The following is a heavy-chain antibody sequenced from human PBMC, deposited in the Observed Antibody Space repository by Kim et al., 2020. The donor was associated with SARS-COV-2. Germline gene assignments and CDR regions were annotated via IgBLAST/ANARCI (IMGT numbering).Heavy chain of an antibody. D-gene: IGHD2-2*01. Sequence: GGSLRLSCAASGFTFSSYWMHWVRQAPGKGLVWVSRINSDGSSTSYADSVKGRFTISRDNAKNTLYLQMNSLRAEDTAVYYCARDGVVVPAARESWVVWGQGTLVTVSS. J-gene: IGHJ4*02. CDR3: ARDGVVVPAARESWVV. V-gene: IGHV3-74*01. CDR2: INSDGSST. CDR1: GFTFSSYW.